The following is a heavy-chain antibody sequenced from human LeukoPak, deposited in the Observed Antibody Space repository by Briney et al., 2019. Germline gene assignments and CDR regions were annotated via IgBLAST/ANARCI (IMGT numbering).Heavy chain of an antibody. CDR2: ISSSSSYI. CDR1: GFTFSAYS. Sequence: GGSLRLSCAASGFTFSAYSMNWVRQAPGKGLEWASSISSSSSYIYYADSMKGRFTISRGNAKNSLYLQMNSLRAEDTAVYYCARDQTSGDDYWGQGTLVTVSS. J-gene: IGHJ4*02. CDR3: ARDQTSGDDY. V-gene: IGHV3-21*01. D-gene: IGHD3-10*01.